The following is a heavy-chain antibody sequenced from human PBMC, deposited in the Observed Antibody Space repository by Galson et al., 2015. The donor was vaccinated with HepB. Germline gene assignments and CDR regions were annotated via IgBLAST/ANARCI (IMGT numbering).Heavy chain of an antibody. CDR2: ISSSSIHT. CDR3: ARDLPEVGINGMDV. Sequence: SLRLSCAASGFTFSDYYMTWVRQAPGKGLEWVSYISSSSIHTNYADSVKGRFTIPRDNARNSLFLQMNGLRAEDTAVYYCARDLPEVGINGMDVWGQGTTVTVSS. D-gene: IGHD1-26*01. CDR1: GFTFSDYY. J-gene: IGHJ6*02. V-gene: IGHV3-11*05.